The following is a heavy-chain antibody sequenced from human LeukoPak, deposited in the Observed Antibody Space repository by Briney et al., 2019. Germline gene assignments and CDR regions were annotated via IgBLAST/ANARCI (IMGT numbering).Heavy chain of an antibody. Sequence: GESLKISCKGSGYSFTSYWIGWVRQMPGKGLEWMGIIYPGDSDTRYSPSFQGQVTISADKSISTAYLQWSSLKASDTAMCYCARSERDPFRENSPFSEYFQHWGQGTLVTVSS. D-gene: IGHD1-1*01. CDR2: IYPGDSDT. CDR1: GYSFTSYW. V-gene: IGHV5-51*01. J-gene: IGHJ1*01. CDR3: ARSERDPFRENSPFSEYFQH.